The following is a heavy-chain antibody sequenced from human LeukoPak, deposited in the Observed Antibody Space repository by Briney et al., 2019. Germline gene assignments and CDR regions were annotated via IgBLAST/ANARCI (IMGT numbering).Heavy chain of an antibody. CDR2: MYYSGST. V-gene: IGHV4-39*07. D-gene: IGHD3-10*01. CDR3: ARGLYYEGSGSSSYDAFDI. CDR1: GGSITSSYYY. J-gene: IGHJ3*02. Sequence: PSETLSLTCTVSGGSITSSYYYWGWIRQPPGKGLEWIGTMYYSGSTDYNPSLKSRVTISGDTSKNQFSLKLSSVTAADTAVYYCARGLYYEGSGSSSYDAFDIWGQGTMVTVSS.